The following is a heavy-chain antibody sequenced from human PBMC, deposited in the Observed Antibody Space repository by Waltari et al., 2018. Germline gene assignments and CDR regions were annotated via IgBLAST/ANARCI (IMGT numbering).Heavy chain of an antibody. Sequence: EVQLVESGGGLVQPGRSLRLSCTTSGFTFGAHALSWFRKAPGKGLEWVGFIRSKIYGGTADYAASVKGRFTVSMDDSKSIAYLQMDSLKTEDTAVYYCSRVSASGDGMDVWGQGITVTVSS. J-gene: IGHJ6*02. CDR3: SRVSASGDGMDV. V-gene: IGHV3-49*03. CDR1: GFTFGAHA. D-gene: IGHD3-16*01. CDR2: IRSKIYGGTA.